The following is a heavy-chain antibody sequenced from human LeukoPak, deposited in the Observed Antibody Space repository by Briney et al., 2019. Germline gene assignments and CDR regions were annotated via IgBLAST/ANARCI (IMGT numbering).Heavy chain of an antibody. V-gene: IGHV5-51*01. CDR1: GYSFTNYW. D-gene: IGHD3-9*01. Sequence: GESLKISCKGSGYSFTNYWIGWVRQMPGKGLEWMGIIYPGDSDTRYSPSFQGQVTISADKSISTAYLQWSSLKASDTAMYYCARHPTWSSWFMDVWGKGTTVTVSS. CDR3: ARHPTWSSWFMDV. J-gene: IGHJ6*03. CDR2: IYPGDSDT.